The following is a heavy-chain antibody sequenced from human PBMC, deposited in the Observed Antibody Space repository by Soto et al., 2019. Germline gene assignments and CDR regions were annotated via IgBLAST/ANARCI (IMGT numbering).Heavy chain of an antibody. CDR2: ISAGGTTT. CDR1: GFTFDTNG. D-gene: IGHD1-26*01. V-gene: IGHV3-23*01. Sequence: GGSLRLSCAASGFTFDTNGMTWVRQVPGKGLEWVSAISAGGTTTYYADSVRGRFIISRDNSKNRLYLQMNSLRAEDTAVYYCASDLVGASDSYGLDVWGQGTPVTVSS. J-gene: IGHJ6*02. CDR3: ASDLVGASDSYGLDV.